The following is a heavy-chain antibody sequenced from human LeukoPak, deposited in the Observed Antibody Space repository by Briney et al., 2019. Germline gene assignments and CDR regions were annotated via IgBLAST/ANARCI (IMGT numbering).Heavy chain of an antibody. Sequence: ASVKVSCKASGYTFTSYYMHLVRQAPGQGLEWMGIINPSGGSTSYAQKFQGRVTMTRDTSTSTVYMELSSLRSEDTAVYYCARVPRRFGEFSHFDYWGQGTLVTVSS. J-gene: IGHJ4*02. CDR1: GYTFTSYY. V-gene: IGHV1-46*01. D-gene: IGHD3-10*01. CDR2: INPSGGST. CDR3: ARVPRRFGEFSHFDY.